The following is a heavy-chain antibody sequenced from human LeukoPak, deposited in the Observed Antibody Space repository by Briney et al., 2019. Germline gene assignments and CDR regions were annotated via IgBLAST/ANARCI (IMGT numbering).Heavy chain of an antibody. D-gene: IGHD1-14*01. V-gene: IGHV3-15*01. CDR3: TSNLVL. Sequence: PGGSLRLSCAASGFTFSDAWMTWVRQAPGKGLEWVGRIKRETDGGTTDYAAPVKGRFAISRDDSKNTLYLQMNSLKTEDTAVYYCTSNLVLRAQETLVPVSS. J-gene: IGHJ4*02. CDR1: GFTFSDAW. CDR2: IKRETDGGTT.